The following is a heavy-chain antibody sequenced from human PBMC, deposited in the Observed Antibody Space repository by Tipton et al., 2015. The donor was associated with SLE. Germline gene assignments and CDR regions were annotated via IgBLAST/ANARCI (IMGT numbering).Heavy chain of an antibody. CDR2: IYYSGIT. CDR3: ARVPFALYYDCRGGAFDI. CDR1: GGSISSHY. J-gene: IGHJ3*02. Sequence: TLSLTCTVSGGSISSHYWSWIRQPPGKGLEWIGYIYYSGITNYNPSLKSRVTISVDTSKNQFSLKLSSVTAADTAVYYCARVPFALYYDCRGGAFDIWGQGTMVSVFS. D-gene: IGHD3-22*01. V-gene: IGHV4-59*11.